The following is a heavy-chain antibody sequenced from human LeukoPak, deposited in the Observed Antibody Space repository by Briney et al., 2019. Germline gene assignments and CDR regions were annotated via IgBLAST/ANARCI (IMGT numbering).Heavy chain of an antibody. CDR1: GGSFSGYY. CDR2: INHSGST. Sequence: SETLSLTCAVYGGSFSGYYWSWIRQPPGKGLEGIGEINHSGSTNYNPSLKSRVTISVDTSKNQFSLKLSSVPAADTAVYYCAREADCSGGSCYYWGQGTLVTVSS. J-gene: IGHJ4*02. D-gene: IGHD2-15*01. CDR3: AREADCSGGSCYY. V-gene: IGHV4-34*01.